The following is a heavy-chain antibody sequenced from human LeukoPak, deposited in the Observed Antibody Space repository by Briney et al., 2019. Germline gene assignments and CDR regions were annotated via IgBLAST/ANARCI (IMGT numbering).Heavy chain of an antibody. CDR1: GSTFDDYA. CDR3: AKGDGDYDLGGYYYYYGMDV. J-gene: IGHJ6*02. CDR2: ISWNSGSI. V-gene: IGHV3-9*01. D-gene: IGHD4-17*01. Sequence: PGGSLRLSCAASGSTFDDYAMHWVRHAPGKGLEWVSGISWNSGSIGYADSVKGRFTISRDNAKNSLYLQMNSLRAEDTALYYCAKGDGDYDLGGYYYYYGMDVWGQGTTVTVSS.